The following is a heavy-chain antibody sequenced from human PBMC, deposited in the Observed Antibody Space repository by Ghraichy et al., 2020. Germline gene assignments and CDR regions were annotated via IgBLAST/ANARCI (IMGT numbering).Heavy chain of an antibody. J-gene: IGHJ5*02. V-gene: IGHV1-18*01. D-gene: IGHD7-27*01. CDR2: ISAYNGNT. CDR3: ARVWLLTGDPWFDP. CDR1: GYTFTSYG. Sequence: ASVKVSCKASGYTFTSYGISWVRQAPGQGLEWMGWISAYNGNTNYAQKLQGRVTMTTDTSTSTAYMELRSLRSDDTAVYYCARVWLLTGDPWFDPWGQGTLVTVSS.